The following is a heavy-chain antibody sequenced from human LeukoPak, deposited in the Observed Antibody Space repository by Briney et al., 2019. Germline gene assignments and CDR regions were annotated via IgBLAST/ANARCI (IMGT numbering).Heavy chain of an antibody. CDR1: GGSFSGYY. CDR3: ARDGYNPGPGHYFDY. CDR2: INHSGST. Sequence: SETLSLTCAVYGGSFSGYYWSWIRQPPGKGLEWIGEINHSGSTNYNPSLKSRVTISVDTSKNQFSLKLSSVTAADTAVYYCARDGYNPGPGHYFDYWGQGTLVTVSS. V-gene: IGHV4-34*01. J-gene: IGHJ4*02. D-gene: IGHD5-24*01.